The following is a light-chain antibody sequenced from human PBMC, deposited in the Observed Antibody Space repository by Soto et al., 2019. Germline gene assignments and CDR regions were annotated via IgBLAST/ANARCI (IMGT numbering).Light chain of an antibody. CDR3: QQTYSRVLS. V-gene: IGKV1-39*01. Sequence: DIQMTQSPSSLSASVGDRVTITCRASQSISTYLNWLQQKPGKAPEVLIYGTSSLQSGVPVRFSGSGSGTEFTLSISSLQPEDVATYYCQQTYSRVLSFXGGTKWIS. J-gene: IGKJ4*01. CDR1: QSISTY. CDR2: GTS.